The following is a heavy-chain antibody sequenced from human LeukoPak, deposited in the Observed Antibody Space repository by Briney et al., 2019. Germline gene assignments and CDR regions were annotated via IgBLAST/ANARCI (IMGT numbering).Heavy chain of an antibody. CDR3: ARGFNQLVDAFDI. CDR2: ISSSSSYI. J-gene: IGHJ3*02. CDR1: GFTFSSYE. D-gene: IGHD6-6*01. V-gene: IGHV3-21*05. Sequence: PGGSLRLSCAASGFTFSSYEMNWVRQAPGKGLEWVSYISSSSSYIYYADSVKGRFTISRDNAKNSLYLQMNSLRAEDTAVYYCARGFNQLVDAFDIWGQGTMVTVSS.